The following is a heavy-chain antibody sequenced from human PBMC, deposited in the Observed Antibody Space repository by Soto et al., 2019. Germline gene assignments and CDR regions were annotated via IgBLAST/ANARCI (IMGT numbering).Heavy chain of an antibody. CDR1: GDSVSSNTAA. Sequence: SQTLSLTCAISGDSVSSNTAALNLLMQSPSRGLEWLGRTYHRYKWYHHYGESVKSRLTINPDTSKNQFSLLLNSVTPEDTALYFCAREEGQLGAFDYWGQGSLVTVSS. J-gene: IGHJ4*02. V-gene: IGHV6-1*01. CDR2: TYHRYKWYH. CDR3: AREEGQLGAFDY. D-gene: IGHD6-6*01.